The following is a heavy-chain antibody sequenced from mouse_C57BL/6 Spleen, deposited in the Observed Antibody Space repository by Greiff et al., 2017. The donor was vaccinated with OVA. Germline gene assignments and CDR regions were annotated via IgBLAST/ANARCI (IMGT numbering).Heavy chain of an antibody. V-gene: IGHV1-19*01. CDR2: INPYNGGT. D-gene: IGHD4-1*01. CDR3: APNWAYYAMDY. Sequence: VQLKQSGPVLVKPGASVKMSCKASGYTFTDYYMNWVKQSHGKSLEWIGVINPYNGGTSYNQKFKGKATLTVDKSSSTAYMELNSLTSEDSAVYYGAPNWAYYAMDYWGQRTSVTVSS. CDR1: GYTFTDYY. J-gene: IGHJ4*01.